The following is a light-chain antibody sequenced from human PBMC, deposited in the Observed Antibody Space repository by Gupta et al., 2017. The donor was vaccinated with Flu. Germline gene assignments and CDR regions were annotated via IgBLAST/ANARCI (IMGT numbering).Light chain of an antibody. CDR3: MQARKIPAISS. J-gene: IGKJ2*03. CDR2: KIY. V-gene: IGKV2-24*01. Sequence: IVRTPTPLSSHVTRGQPASLYCRYSQSLVHSDGNTYLSWIQQRPGQPPRILIYKIYNRVSVVTDRLSGSRAGTDFILKISKVEDEDVGVYYCMQARKIPAISSFGHGSQLEI. CDR1: QSLVHSDGNTY.